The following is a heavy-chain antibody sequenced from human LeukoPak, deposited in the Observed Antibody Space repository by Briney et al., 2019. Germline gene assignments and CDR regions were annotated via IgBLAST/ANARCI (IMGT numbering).Heavy chain of an antibody. CDR2: INHSGST. D-gene: IGHD6-13*01. CDR1: GGSFSGYY. CDR3: ARIEIAAALHYFDY. V-gene: IGHV4-34*01. Sequence: SETLSLTCAVYGGSFSGYYWSWIRQPPGKGLEWIGEINHSGSTNYNPSLKSRVTISVDTSKNQFSLKLSSVTAADTAVYYCARIEIAAALHYFDYWGQGTLVTVSS. J-gene: IGHJ4*02.